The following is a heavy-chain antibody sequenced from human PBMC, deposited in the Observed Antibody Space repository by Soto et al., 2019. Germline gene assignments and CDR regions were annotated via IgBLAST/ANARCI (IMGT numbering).Heavy chain of an antibody. CDR2: IDHSGST. Sequence: SETLPRTCAVHRGSFNAYSWTWIRQPPGKGLEWIGEIDHSGSTTYNPSLKSRIIMSVDTSKNQFSLNVRSMTAADTAVYYCARGLRYSGMDVWGQGTTVTVSS. CDR3: ARGLRYSGMDV. V-gene: IGHV4-34*01. CDR1: RGSFNAYS. J-gene: IGHJ6*02.